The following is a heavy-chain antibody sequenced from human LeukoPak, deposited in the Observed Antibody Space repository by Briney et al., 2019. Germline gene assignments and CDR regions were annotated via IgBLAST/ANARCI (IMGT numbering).Heavy chain of an antibody. D-gene: IGHD5-24*01. CDR2: INHSGST. V-gene: IGHV4-34*01. J-gene: IGHJ4*02. CDR3: ARHRSGWLQSSFDY. Sequence: SETLSLTCAVSGGSFSGYYWSWIRQPPGKGLEWIGEINHSGSTNYNPSLKSRVTISVDTSKNQFSLKLSSVTAADTAVYYCARHRSGWLQSSFDYWGEGTLVTVSS. CDR1: GGSFSGYY.